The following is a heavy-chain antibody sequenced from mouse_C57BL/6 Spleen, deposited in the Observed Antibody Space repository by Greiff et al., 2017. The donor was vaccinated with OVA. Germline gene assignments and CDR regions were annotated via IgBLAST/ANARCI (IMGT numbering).Heavy chain of an antibody. V-gene: IGHV5-6*01. CDR3: ARGGINAVGRGFAY. D-gene: IGHD1-1*01. CDR1: GFTFSSYG. CDR2: ISSGGSYT. J-gene: IGHJ3*01. Sequence: EVHLVESGGDLVKPGGSLKLSCAASGFTFSSYGMSWVRQTPDKRLEWVATISSGGSYTYYPDSVKGRFTISRDKAKNTLYLQMSSLKSEYTGVDYCARGGINAVGRGFAYWGQGTLVTVSA.